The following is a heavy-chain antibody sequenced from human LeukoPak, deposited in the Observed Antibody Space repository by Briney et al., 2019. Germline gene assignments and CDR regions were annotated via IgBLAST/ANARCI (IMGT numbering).Heavy chain of an antibody. D-gene: IGHD5-24*01. CDR3: ATHVEMATTEYYFDY. CDR1: GFTFSSYA. Sequence: QSGGSLRLSCAASGFTFSSYAMSWVRQAPGKGLEWVSAISGSGGSTYYADSVKGRFTISRDNSKNTLYLQMNSLRAEDTAVYYCATHVEMATTEYYFDYWGQGTLVTVSS. J-gene: IGHJ4*02. V-gene: IGHV3-23*01. CDR2: ISGSGGST.